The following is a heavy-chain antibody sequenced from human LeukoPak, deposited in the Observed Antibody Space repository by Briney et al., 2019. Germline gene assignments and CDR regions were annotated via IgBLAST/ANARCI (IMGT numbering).Heavy chain of an antibody. CDR3: ARYLYSSGWYFDY. CDR2: ISSSGSTI. CDR1: GFTFSDYY. Sequence: PGGSLRLSCAASGFTFSDYYMSWIRQAPGKGLEWFSYISSSGSTIYYADSVKGRFTISRDNAKNSLYLQMNSLRAEDTAVYYCARYLYSSGWYFDYWGQGTLVTVSS. J-gene: IGHJ4*02. V-gene: IGHV3-11*04. D-gene: IGHD6-19*01.